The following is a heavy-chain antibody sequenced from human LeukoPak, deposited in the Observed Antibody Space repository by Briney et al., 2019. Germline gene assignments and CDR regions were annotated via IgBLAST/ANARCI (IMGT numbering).Heavy chain of an antibody. J-gene: IGHJ4*02. V-gene: IGHV3-30*02. CDR1: GFTFSSYG. CDR3: ARGPSGYHNT. Sequence: GGSLRLSCAASGFTFSSYGMHWVRQAPGKGLEWVAFIRYDGSNKYYADSVKSRFTISRDNSKNTLYLQMNSLRAEDTAVYYCARGPSGYHNTGGQGTLVTVSS. D-gene: IGHD5-12*01. CDR2: IRYDGSNK.